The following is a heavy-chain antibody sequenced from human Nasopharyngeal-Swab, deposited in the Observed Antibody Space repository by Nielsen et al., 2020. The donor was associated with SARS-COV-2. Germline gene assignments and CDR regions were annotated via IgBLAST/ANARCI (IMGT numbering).Heavy chain of an antibody. Sequence: SETLSLTCTVSGGSISNYYWSWIRQPPGKGLEWIGYIYYSGNPNYNPSLKSRVTISVDKSKNQLSLKLTSVTAADTAVYYCARENFNHILAGADVWGQGTTVIVSS. V-gene: IGHV4-59*12. CDR2: IYYSGNP. J-gene: IGHJ6*02. CDR1: GGSISNYY. CDR3: ARENFNHILAGADV. D-gene: IGHD3-9*01.